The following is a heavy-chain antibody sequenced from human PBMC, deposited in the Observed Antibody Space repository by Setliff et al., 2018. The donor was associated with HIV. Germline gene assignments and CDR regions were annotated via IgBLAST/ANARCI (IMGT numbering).Heavy chain of an antibody. J-gene: IGHJ6*04. Sequence: GGSLRLSCAVSGFTFRHAWMSWVRQAPGKGLEWVGRIKSKTDGGATAYAAPVEGRFIISRDDSQKMVYLQMNSLKTEDTATYYCATEGGHDFWSGDYWYFDVWGNGTTVTVSS. CDR1: GFTFRHAW. D-gene: IGHD3-3*01. V-gene: IGHV3-15*01. CDR2: IKSKTDGGAT. CDR3: ATEGGHDFWSGDYWYFDV.